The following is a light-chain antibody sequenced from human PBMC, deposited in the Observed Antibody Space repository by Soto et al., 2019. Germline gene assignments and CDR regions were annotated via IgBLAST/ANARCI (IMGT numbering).Light chain of an antibody. Sequence: DIQLTQSPSFLSASIGDRVTVTCRASQGINSYLAWYQQKPGKAPKLLIYTASTLQSGVPSRFSGSGSGTEFTLTNTSLQPEDFAAYYCQQLYSYPLAFGGGTKVEIK. CDR3: QQLYSYPLA. CDR2: TAS. V-gene: IGKV1-9*01. J-gene: IGKJ4*01. CDR1: QGINSY.